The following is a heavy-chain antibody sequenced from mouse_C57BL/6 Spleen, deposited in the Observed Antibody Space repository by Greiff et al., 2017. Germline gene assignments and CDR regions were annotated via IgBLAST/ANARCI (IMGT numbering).Heavy chain of an antibody. Sequence: VKLVESGAELVKPGASVKISCKASGYAFSSYWLNWVKQRPGKGLEWIGQIYPGDGDTNYNGKFKGKATLTADKSSSTAYMQLSSLTSEDSAVYFCASQGVIYYDYDDFDYWGQGTTLTVSS. J-gene: IGHJ2*01. CDR2: IYPGDGDT. D-gene: IGHD2-4*01. V-gene: IGHV1-80*01. CDR1: GYAFSSYW. CDR3: ASQGVIYYDYDDFDY.